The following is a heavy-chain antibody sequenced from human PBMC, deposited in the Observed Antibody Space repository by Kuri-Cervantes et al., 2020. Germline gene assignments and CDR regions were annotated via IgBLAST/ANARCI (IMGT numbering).Heavy chain of an antibody. Sequence: SQTLSLTCAVYGGSFSGYYWSWIRQPPGKGLEWIGEINHSGSTDYNPSLKSRVTISVDTSKNQFSLKLSSVTAADTAVYYCAREGDYGDYYMDVWGEGTTVTVSS. CDR2: INHSGST. V-gene: IGHV4-34*01. J-gene: IGHJ6*03. CDR1: GGSFSGYY. D-gene: IGHD4-17*01. CDR3: AREGDYGDYYMDV.